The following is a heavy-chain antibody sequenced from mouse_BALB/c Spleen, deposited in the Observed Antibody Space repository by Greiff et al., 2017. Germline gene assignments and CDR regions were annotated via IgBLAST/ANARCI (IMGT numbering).Heavy chain of an antibody. CDR2: IDPENGNT. J-gene: IGHJ2*01. CDR3: ARDGSRTNPGDY. D-gene: IGHD1-1*01. CDR1: GFNIKDYY. V-gene: IGHV14-1*02. Sequence: EVQLQQSGAELVRPGASVKLSCKASGFNIKDYYMHWVKQRPEQGLEWIGWIDPENGNTIYDPKFQGKASITADTSSNTAYLQLSSLTSEDTAVYYCARDGSRTNPGDYWGQGTTLTVSA.